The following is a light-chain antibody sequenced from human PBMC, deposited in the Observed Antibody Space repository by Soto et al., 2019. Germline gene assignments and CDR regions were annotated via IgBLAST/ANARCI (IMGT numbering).Light chain of an antibody. V-gene: IGLV1-40*01. CDR2: GNN. CDR1: SSNIGTGAD. J-gene: IGLJ1*01. Sequence: QSVLTQQPSVSGAPGQRVTISFIGSSSNIGTGADVHWYRQLPGTAPKILIYGNNSRTSWDTDRFSVSKSGTSASLAISGLHAADEADYFCQSYGTSLSGLYGFGTGTKLTGL. CDR3: QSYGTSLSGLYG.